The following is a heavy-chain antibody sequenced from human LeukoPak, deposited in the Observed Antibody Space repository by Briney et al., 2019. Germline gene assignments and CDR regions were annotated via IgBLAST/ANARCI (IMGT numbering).Heavy chain of an antibody. CDR2: IYYSGST. D-gene: IGHD3-10*01. CDR1: GGSISSYY. J-gene: IGHJ6*02. CDR3: ARYGSGSYSFRMDV. Sequence: ASETLSLTCTVSGGSISSYYWSWIRQPPGKGLEWIGYIYYSGSTNYNPSLKSRVTISADTSKNQFSLKLSSVTAADTAVYYCARYGSGSYSFRMDVWGQGTTVTVSS. V-gene: IGHV4-59*08.